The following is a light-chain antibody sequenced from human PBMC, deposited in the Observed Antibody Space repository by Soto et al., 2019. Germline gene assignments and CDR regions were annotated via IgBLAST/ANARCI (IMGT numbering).Light chain of an antibody. V-gene: IGLV1-44*01. J-gene: IGLJ3*02. Sequence: QCVLTQPPSASGTPGQRVTISCSGSSSNIGSNTVNWYQQLPGTAPKLLIYSNNQRPSGVPDRFSGSKSGTSASLAISGLQSGDEADYYCAAWDDGLNGWVFXGGTKVTVL. CDR3: AAWDDGLNGWV. CDR2: SNN. CDR1: SSNIGSNT.